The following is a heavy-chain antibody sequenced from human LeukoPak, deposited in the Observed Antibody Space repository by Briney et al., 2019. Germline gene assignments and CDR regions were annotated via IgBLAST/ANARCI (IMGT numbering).Heavy chain of an antibody. V-gene: IGHV3-74*01. Sequence: GESLRLSCAASGFTFSSNWMHWVRQAPGKGPVWVSRINSDGSSTSYADSVKGRFTISRDSAKNTLYLQMNSLRAEDTALYYCARDQGGTGSWYEGEGYWGQGTLVTVSS. D-gene: IGHD6-13*01. CDR2: INSDGSST. CDR1: GFTFSSNW. J-gene: IGHJ4*02. CDR3: ARDQGGTGSWYEGEGY.